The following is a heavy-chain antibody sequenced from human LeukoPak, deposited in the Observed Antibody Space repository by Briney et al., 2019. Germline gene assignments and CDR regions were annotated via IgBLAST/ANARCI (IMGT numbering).Heavy chain of an antibody. CDR2: IKQDGSEK. J-gene: IGHJ5*02. Sequence: GGSLRLSCAASGFTFSSYWMSWVRQAPGKGLEWVANIKQDGSEKYYVDSVKGRFTISRDNAKNSLYLQMNSLRAEDTAVYYCARPLGGDGDWFDPWGQGTLVTVSS. CDR1: GFTFSSYW. CDR3: ARPLGGDGDWFDP. V-gene: IGHV3-7*03. D-gene: IGHD2-21*02.